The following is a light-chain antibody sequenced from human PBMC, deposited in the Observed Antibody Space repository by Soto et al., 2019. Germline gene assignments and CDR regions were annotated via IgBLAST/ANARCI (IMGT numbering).Light chain of an antibody. CDR2: GAS. J-gene: IGKJ4*01. CDR1: QSVSFSF. CDR3: QQYGSSPLT. Sequence: EIVLTQCPGTVSLSPGERATLSCRASQSVSFSFLAWYQQKPGQAPRLLIYGASSRATGIPDRFSGSGSGTDFTLTISRLEPEDVAVYYCQQYGSSPLTFGGGTKVEIK. V-gene: IGKV3-20*01.